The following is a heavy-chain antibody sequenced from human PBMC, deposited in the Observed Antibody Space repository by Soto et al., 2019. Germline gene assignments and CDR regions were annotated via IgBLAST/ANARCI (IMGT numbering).Heavy chain of an antibody. CDR1: GGSISGYY. CDR3: ARHPGYYDVLTGYSTYYFDS. J-gene: IGHJ4*02. CDR2: INYFGST. Sequence: SETLSLTCTVSGGSISGYYWSWLRQPPGKRLEWIGYINYFGSTNYNPSLKSRVTISVDTSREQFSLRLDSVTAADTAVYYCARHPGYYDVLTGYSTYYFDSWGQGALVT. V-gene: IGHV4-59*01. D-gene: IGHD3-9*01.